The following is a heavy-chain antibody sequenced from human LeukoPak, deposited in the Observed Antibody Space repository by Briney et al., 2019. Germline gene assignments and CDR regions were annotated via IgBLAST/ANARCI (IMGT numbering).Heavy chain of an antibody. J-gene: IGHJ3*01. V-gene: IGHV3-7*01. CDR3: ARAGYYGDDALDL. CDR1: GFIIGSYW. D-gene: IGHD2/OR15-2a*01. CDR2: IRQDGSEK. Sequence: GGSLRLSCVASGFIIGSYWMSWVRQAPGKGLEWVAIIRQDGSEKYYVDSVKGRLTISRDNAKNSLYLQMNNLTAADTAIYYCARAGYYGDDALDLWGQGTRVTVSS.